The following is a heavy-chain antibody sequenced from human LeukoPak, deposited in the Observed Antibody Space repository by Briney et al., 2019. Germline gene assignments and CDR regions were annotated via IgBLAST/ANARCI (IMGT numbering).Heavy chain of an antibody. CDR3: AGAYFGYSSSYYFDY. D-gene: IGHD6-6*01. CDR1: GGTFSSYA. CDR2: IIPIFGAA. Sequence: SVKVSCKASGGTFSSYAISWVRQAPGQGLEWMGGIIPIFGAANYAQKFQGRVTITTDESTSTAYMELRSLRSEDTAVYYCAGAYFGYSSSYYFDYWGQGTLVTVSS. J-gene: IGHJ4*02. V-gene: IGHV1-69*05.